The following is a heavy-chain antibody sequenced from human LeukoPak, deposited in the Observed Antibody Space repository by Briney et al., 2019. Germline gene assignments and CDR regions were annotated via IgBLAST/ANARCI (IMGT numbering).Heavy chain of an antibody. CDR2: IYYSGST. J-gene: IGHJ2*01. Sequence: SETLSLTCTVSGGSISSYYWSWIRQPPGKGLEWIGYIYYSGSTNYNPSLKSRVTMSVDTSKNQFSLKLSSVTAADTAVYYCARDHRPPYFDLWGRGTLVTVSS. CDR1: GGSISSYY. CDR3: ARDHRPPYFDL. V-gene: IGHV4-59*12.